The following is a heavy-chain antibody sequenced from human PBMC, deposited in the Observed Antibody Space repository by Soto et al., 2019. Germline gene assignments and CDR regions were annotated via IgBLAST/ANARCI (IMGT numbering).Heavy chain of an antibody. CDR1: GFTFSSSA. CDR3: AKDRGRGDAFDI. D-gene: IGHD3-10*01. Sequence: GGSLRLSCAASGFTFSSSAMSWVRQAPGKGLEWVSSISGSGGSTYYADSEKGRFTISRDNSKNTLYLQMNSLRAEDTALYYCAKDRGRGDAFDIWGQGTMVTVSS. J-gene: IGHJ3*02. CDR2: ISGSGGST. V-gene: IGHV3-23*01.